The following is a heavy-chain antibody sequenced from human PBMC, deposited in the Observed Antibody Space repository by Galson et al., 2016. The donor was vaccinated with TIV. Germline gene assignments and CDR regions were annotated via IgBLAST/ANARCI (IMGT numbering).Heavy chain of an antibody. CDR2: INSYNGDT. CDR1: GYTFTDYA. D-gene: IGHD5-18*01. J-gene: IGHJ2*01. CDR3: ARSGYTDGLGGLPSSFWDLDR. V-gene: IGHV1-18*01. Sequence: SVKVSCKASGYTFTDYAISWVRQAPGQGLEWMGWINSYNGDTNFAQKFQGRVTMTTDTSTSTAYMERGNLRSDDTAADYCARSGYTDGLGGLPSSFWDLDRLGGGTLVTVSS.